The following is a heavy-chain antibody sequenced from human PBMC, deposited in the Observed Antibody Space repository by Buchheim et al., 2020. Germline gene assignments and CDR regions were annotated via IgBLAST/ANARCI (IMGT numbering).Heavy chain of an antibody. J-gene: IGHJ4*02. CDR3: VMGDYEFAN. CDR1: GVSIYSSY. V-gene: IGHV4-59*01. CDR2: IYYGGST. D-gene: IGHD3-16*01. Sequence: QVQLQESGPGLVKPSETLSLTCTVSGVSIYSSYWTWIRQPLGKGLEWIGNIYYGGSTNYNPSLKGRVPMSIDTPKNQFSLSMTSVTAADTAVYYCVMGDYEFANWGQGT.